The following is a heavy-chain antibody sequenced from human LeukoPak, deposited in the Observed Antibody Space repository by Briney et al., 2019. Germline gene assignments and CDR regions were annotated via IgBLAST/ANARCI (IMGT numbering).Heavy chain of an antibody. J-gene: IGHJ4*02. CDR2: IRSKAYGGTT. CDR3: TRLGYGDESGY. D-gene: IGHD4-17*01. V-gene: IGHV3-49*04. Sequence: GGSLRLSCTASGFTFGDYAMSWVRPAPGKGLEWVGCIRSKAYGGTTEYAASVKGRFTISRDDSKSIAYLQMNSLKTEDTAVYYCTRLGYGDESGYWGQGTLVAVSS. CDR1: GFTFGDYA.